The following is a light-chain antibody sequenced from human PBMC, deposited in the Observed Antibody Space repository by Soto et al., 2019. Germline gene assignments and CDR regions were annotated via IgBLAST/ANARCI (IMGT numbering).Light chain of an antibody. Sequence: ETVMTQSPATLSVSPGERATLSCRASQSVNSNLAWYQKKPGQAPRLLIYAASTRATGIPARFSGSGSGTEFTLTISSLQSEDFAVYYCQQYNNWPLTFGGGTKVDIK. CDR1: QSVNSN. V-gene: IGKV3-15*01. J-gene: IGKJ4*01. CDR3: QQYNNWPLT. CDR2: AAS.